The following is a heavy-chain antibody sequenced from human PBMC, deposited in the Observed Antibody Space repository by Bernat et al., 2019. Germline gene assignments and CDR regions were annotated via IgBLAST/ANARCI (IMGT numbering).Heavy chain of an antibody. Sequence: QVQLQQWGAGLLKPSETLSLTCAVYGGSFSGYYWSWIRQPPGKGLEWIGEINHSGSTNYNPSLKSRVTISVDPSKNQFSLKLSSVTAADTAVYYCARVRGYYGSGIHSDYWGQGTLVTVSS. V-gene: IGHV4-34*01. D-gene: IGHD3-10*01. CDR1: GGSFSGYY. CDR2: INHSGST. CDR3: ARVRGYYGSGIHSDY. J-gene: IGHJ4*02.